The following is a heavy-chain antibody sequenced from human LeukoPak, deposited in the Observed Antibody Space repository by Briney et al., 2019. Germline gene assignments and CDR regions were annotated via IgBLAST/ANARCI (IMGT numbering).Heavy chain of an antibody. CDR2: ISYDGSNK. CDR1: GFTFSSYA. D-gene: IGHD5-12*01. Sequence: GGSLRLSCAASGFTFSSYAMHWVRQAPGKGLEWVAVISYDGSNKYYADSVKGRFTISRDNSKNTLYLQMNSLRAEDTAVYYCARESTTDSGYDPDFDYWGQGTLVTVSS. CDR3: ARESTTDSGYDPDFDY. J-gene: IGHJ4*02. V-gene: IGHV3-30-3*01.